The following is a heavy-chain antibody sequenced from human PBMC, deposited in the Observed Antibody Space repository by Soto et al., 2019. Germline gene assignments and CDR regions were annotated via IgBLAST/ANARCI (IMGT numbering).Heavy chain of an antibody. CDR1: GFSFTNFA. CDR2: IGASGDIT. CDR3: AKDDFTDRGDDYFDY. J-gene: IGHJ4*02. D-gene: IGHD2-21*02. V-gene: IGHV3-23*01. Sequence: GASLRLSCAASGFSFTNFAMSWVLQAPGKGLEWVAGIGASGDITWYADSVKGRLSISRDNSKNTLYLQLNSLRFEDTAVYYCAKDDFTDRGDDYFDYWGPGTLVTVSS.